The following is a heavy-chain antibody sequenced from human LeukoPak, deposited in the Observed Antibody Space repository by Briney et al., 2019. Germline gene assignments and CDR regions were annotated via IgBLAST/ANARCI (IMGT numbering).Heavy chain of an antibody. V-gene: IGHV1-69*05. D-gene: IGHD2-15*01. CDR1: GGTFSSYA. CDR2: IIPIFGTA. J-gene: IGHJ6*03. Sequence: SVKVSCKASGGTFSSYAISWVRQAPGQGLEWMGRIIPIFGTANYAQKFQGRVTITTDESTSTAYMELSSLRSEDTAVYYCARGTCSGGSCYPDYYYMDVWGKGTTVTVSS. CDR3: ARGTCSGGSCYPDYYYMDV.